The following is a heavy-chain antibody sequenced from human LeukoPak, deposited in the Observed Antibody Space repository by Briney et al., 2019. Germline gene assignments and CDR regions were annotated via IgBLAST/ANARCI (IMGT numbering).Heavy chain of an antibody. D-gene: IGHD4-17*01. CDR2: IYSGGST. Sequence: PGGSLRLSCAASGFTVSSNYMSWVRQAPGKGLEWVSVIYSGGSTYYADSVKGRFTIPRDNSKNTLYLQMNSLRAEDTAVYYCARDRRGYYGETYWGQGTLVTVSS. J-gene: IGHJ4*02. V-gene: IGHV3-53*01. CDR1: GFTVSSNY. CDR3: ARDRRGYYGETY.